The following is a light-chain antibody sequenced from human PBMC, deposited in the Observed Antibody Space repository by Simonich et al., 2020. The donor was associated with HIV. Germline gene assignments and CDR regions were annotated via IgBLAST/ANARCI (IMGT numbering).Light chain of an antibody. V-gene: IGKV4-1*01. J-gene: IGKJ3*01. CDR2: CAS. Sequence: DIVMTQSPDSLAVSLGERATINCKSSKSVLYSSNNKNYLACYQQKPGQPPKLLIYCASTRESGVPDRFSGSGSGTDFTLTISSLQAEDVAVYYCQQYYSTPPTFGPGTKVDIK. CDR3: QQYYSTPPT. CDR1: KSVLYSSNNKNY.